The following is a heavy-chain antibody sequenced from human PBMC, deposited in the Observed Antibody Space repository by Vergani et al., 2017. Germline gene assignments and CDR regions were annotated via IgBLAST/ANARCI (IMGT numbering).Heavy chain of an antibody. J-gene: IGHJ4*02. CDR3: ATPTIRSRGDY. Sequence: EVQLVESGGGVVQPGGSLRLSCAASGFTFDDYAMHWVRQAPGKGLEWVSAISGSGGSTYYADSVKGRFTISRDNSKNTLYLQMNSLRAEDTAVYYCATPTIRSRGDYWGQGTLVTVSS. V-gene: IGHV3-23*04. CDR1: GFTFDDYA. CDR2: ISGSGGST. D-gene: IGHD5-24*01.